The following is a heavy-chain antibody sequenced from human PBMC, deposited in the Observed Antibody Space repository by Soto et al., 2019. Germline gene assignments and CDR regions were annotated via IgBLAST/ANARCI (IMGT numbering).Heavy chain of an antibody. J-gene: IGHJ6*02. Sequence: PGESLKISCKGSGYSFTSYWIGWVRQMPGKGLEWMGIIYPGDSDTRYSPSFQGQVTISADKSISTAYLQWSSLKASDTAMYYCARRRTSDYDFWSGSSHYYGMDVWGQGTTVTV. CDR2: IYPGDSDT. CDR3: ARRRTSDYDFWSGSSHYYGMDV. D-gene: IGHD3-3*01. CDR1: GYSFTSYW. V-gene: IGHV5-51*01.